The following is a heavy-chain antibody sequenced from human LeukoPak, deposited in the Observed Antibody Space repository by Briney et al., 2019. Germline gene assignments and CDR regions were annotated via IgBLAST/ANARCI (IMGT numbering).Heavy chain of an antibody. D-gene: IGHD3-10*01. CDR2: MSSSGSRI. CDR1: GFTFSSYE. V-gene: IGHV3-48*03. J-gene: IGHJ6*04. CDR3: ARAGRLWFGESQRLDV. Sequence: GGSLRLSCAASGFTFSSYEMNWVRQAPGKGLEWVSYMSSSGSRIYYADSVRGRFTISRDNAKNSLYLQMNSLRAEDTAVYYCARAGRLWFGESQRLDVWGKGTTVTISS.